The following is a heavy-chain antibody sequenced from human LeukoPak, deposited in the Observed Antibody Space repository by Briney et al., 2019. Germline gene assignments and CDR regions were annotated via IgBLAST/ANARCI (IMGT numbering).Heavy chain of an antibody. CDR3: ARDISGYDYWYFDL. CDR1: GGTFSSYA. D-gene: IGHD5-12*01. CDR2: IIPIFGTA. V-gene: IGHV1-69*06. Sequence: ASVKVSCTASGGTFSSYAISWVRQAPGQGLEWMGGIIPIFGTANYAQKFQGRVTITADKSTSTAYMELSSLRSEDTAVYYCARDISGYDYWYFDLWGRGTLVTVSA. J-gene: IGHJ2*01.